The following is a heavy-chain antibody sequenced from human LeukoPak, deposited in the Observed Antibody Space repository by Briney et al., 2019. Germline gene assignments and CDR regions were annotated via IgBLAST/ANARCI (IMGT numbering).Heavy chain of an antibody. Sequence: SETLSLTCTVSGGSISSGSYYWSWIRQPAGKGLEWIGRIYTSGSTNYNPSLKSRVTISVDTSKNQFSLKLSSVTAADTAVYYCARDPGYYYDGSGFYRGYWGQGTLVTVSS. CDR1: GGSISSGSYY. V-gene: IGHV4-61*02. D-gene: IGHD3-22*01. J-gene: IGHJ4*02. CDR3: ARDPGYYYDGSGFYRGY. CDR2: IYTSGST.